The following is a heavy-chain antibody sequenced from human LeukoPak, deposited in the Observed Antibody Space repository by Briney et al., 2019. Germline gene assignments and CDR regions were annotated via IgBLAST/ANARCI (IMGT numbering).Heavy chain of an antibody. CDR3: ARGVTSYYYYMDV. D-gene: IGHD3-10*01. V-gene: IGHV4-59*02. CDR2: IYYTGTT. CDR1: GGSVSDYY. Sequence: SETLSLTCTVSGGSVSDYYWSWIRQSPGKGLEWIGYIYYTGTTSYNPSLKSRVTISAETSKNQFSLNLISVTAADTAVYYCARGVTSYYYYMDVWGKGTTVTVSS. J-gene: IGHJ6*03.